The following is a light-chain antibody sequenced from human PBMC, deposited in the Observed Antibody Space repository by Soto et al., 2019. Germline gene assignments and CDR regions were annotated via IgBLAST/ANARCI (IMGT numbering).Light chain of an antibody. Sequence: QSVLTQPASVSGSPGQSITISYTGTSSDVGGYNYVSWYQQHPGKAPKFMIYDVSNRPSGVSTRFSGSKSGNTASLTISGLQAEDEADYYCNSYTTSNTPQTVFGTGTKLTVL. CDR3: NSYTTSNTPQTV. CDR1: SSDVGGYNY. V-gene: IGLV2-14*01. J-gene: IGLJ1*01. CDR2: DVS.